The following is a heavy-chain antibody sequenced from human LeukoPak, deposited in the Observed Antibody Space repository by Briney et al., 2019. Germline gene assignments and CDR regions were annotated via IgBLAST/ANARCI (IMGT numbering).Heavy chain of an antibody. CDR3: ARASGVWDYYYYGMDV. CDR2: IKQDGSEK. V-gene: IGHV3-7*01. D-gene: IGHD3-10*01. J-gene: IGHJ6*02. CDR1: GFTFSTFW. Sequence: GGSLRLSCAASGFTFSTFWMSWVRQAPGKGLEWVANIKQDGSEKYYVDSVKGRFTISRDNAKNSLYLQMNSLRAEDTAVYYCARASGVWDYYYYGMDVWGQGTTVTVSS.